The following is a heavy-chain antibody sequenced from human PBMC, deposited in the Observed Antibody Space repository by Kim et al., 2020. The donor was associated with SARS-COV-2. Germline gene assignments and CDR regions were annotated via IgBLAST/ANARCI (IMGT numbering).Heavy chain of an antibody. D-gene: IGHD3-10*01. V-gene: IGHV3-33*01. Sequence: ADSVKGRFTISSDNSKNALYLQMNSLRAEVTALYYCARDLCNGSGSWGRNWGQGTLVTVSS. CDR3: ARDLCNGSGSWGRN. J-gene: IGHJ4*02.